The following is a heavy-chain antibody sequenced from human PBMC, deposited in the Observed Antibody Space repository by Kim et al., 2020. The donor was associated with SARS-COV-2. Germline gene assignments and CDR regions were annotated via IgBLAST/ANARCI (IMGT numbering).Heavy chain of an antibody. J-gene: IGHJ4*01. CDR3: VRAGGVSGTGGYYFDY. CDR1: GFTFEDYV. V-gene: IGHV3-20*01. CDR2: IDWAGGNS. D-gene: IGHD3-3*01. Sequence: GGSLRLSCVGSGFTFEDYVMTWVRQVPGKGLEWVSGIDWAGGNSTYVESVKGRFTISRDNAKNSLFLQMNNLRAEDTALYHCVRAGGVSGTGGYYFDYWG.